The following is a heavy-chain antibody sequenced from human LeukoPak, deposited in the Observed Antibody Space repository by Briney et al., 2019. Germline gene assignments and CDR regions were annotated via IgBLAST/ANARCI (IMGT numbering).Heavy chain of an antibody. D-gene: IGHD6-13*01. CDR3: ARIGAAGTRYYFDY. CDR2: INHSGST. J-gene: IGHJ4*02. CDR1: GGSFSGYY. Sequence: PETLSLTCAVYGGSFSGYYWSWIRQPPGKGLEWIGEINHSGSTNYNPSLKSRVTISVDTSKNQFSLKLSSVTAADTAVYYCARIGAAGTRYYFDYWSQGTLVTVSS. V-gene: IGHV4-34*01.